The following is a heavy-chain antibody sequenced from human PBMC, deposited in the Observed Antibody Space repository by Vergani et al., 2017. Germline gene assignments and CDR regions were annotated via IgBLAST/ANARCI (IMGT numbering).Heavy chain of an antibody. CDR1: GFTFSSYA. J-gene: IGHJ6*02. CDR2: ISGSGGST. V-gene: IGHV3-23*04. CDR3: ARDVYYHGSGGNYGMDV. Sequence: VQLVESGGGVVQPGRSLRLSCAASGFTFSSYAMSWVRQAPGKGLEWVSAISGSGGSTYYADSVKGRFTISRDNSKNTLYLQMNSLRAEDTAVYYCARDVYYHGSGGNYGMDVWGQGTTVTVSS. D-gene: IGHD3-10*01.